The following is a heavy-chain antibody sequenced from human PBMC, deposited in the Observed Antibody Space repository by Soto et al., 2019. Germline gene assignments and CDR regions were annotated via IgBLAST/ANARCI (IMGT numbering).Heavy chain of an antibody. D-gene: IGHD6-13*01. J-gene: IGHJ4*02. CDR3: ASGASRWYPYCFDS. CDR1: EGTFNSYA. CDR2: IIPDYNTL. Sequence: QAPVVQSGAEVRKPGSSVKLSCKASEGTFNSYAIAWVRQAPGQGLAWMGGIIPDYNTLNYAQKFQDRVTITADDATNTVYMELSSLRSDDTAVYFCASGASRWYPYCFDSWAQGTLVTVSS. V-gene: IGHV1-69*01.